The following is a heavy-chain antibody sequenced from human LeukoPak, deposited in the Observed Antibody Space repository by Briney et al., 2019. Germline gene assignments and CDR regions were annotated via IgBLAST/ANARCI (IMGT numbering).Heavy chain of an antibody. CDR3: ARHLSGITGYTYGRGIDY. CDR1: GFTFDDYA. D-gene: IGHD5-18*01. V-gene: IGHV3-9*01. J-gene: IGHJ4*02. CDR2: ISWNSGSI. Sequence: PGGSLRLSCAASGFTFDDYAMHWVRQAPGKGLEWVSGISWNSGSIGYADSVKGRFTISRDNAKTSLYLRMNSLRAEDTAVYYCARHLSGITGYTYGRGIDYWGQGTLVTVSS.